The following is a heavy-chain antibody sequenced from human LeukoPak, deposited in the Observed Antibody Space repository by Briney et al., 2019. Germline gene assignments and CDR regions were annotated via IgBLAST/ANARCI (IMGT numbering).Heavy chain of an antibody. J-gene: IGHJ4*02. CDR2: IYPGDSDT. CDR1: GYSFTSYW. V-gene: IGHV5-51*01. CDR3: ARRGYSGYDTYYFDY. Sequence: GESLKISCKGSGYSFTSYWIGWVRQMPGKGLEWMGIIYPGDSDTRYSPSFQGQVTISADKSISTAYLQWSSLRASDTAMYYCARRGYSGYDTYYFDYWGQGTLVTVSS. D-gene: IGHD5-12*01.